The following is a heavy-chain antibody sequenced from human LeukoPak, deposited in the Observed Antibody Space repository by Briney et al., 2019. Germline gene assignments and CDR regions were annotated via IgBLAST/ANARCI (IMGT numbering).Heavy chain of an antibody. CDR2: ISYDGSNK. CDR3: AKEMGSRSSLFYFDY. J-gene: IGHJ4*01. D-gene: IGHD3-10*01. V-gene: IGHV3-30-3*01. CDR1: GFTFSSYA. Sequence: PGGSLRLSCAASGFTFSSYAMHWVRQAPGKGLEWVAVISYDGSNKYYADSVKGRFTISRDNSKNTLYLLVNTLRGEDTAVYYCAKEMGSRSSLFYFDYWGQGTLLTVSS.